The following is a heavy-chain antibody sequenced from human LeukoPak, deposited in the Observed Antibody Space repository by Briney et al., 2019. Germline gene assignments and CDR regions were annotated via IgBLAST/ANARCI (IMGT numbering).Heavy chain of an antibody. CDR1: GFTFSGYW. D-gene: IGHD4-17*01. CDR2: INKDGRER. J-gene: IGHJ5*02. CDR3: ATVKYDYGDPVGWFDP. Sequence: GGSLRLSCAASGFTFSGYWMSWVRQAPGKGLEWLANINKDGRERYNVDSVRGRFTISRDNSKNTLYLLMTSLRADDTAVYYCATVKYDYGDPVGWFDPWGQGTLVTVSS. V-gene: IGHV3-7*03.